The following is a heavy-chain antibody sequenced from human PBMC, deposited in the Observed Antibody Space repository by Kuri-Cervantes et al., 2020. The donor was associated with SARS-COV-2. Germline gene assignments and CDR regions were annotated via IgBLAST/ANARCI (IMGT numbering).Heavy chain of an antibody. V-gene: IGHV4-34*01. Sequence: TLSLSCAVYGGSFSGYYWSWIRQPPGKGLEWIGEINHRGSTNYNPSLKSRVTISVDTSKNQFSLKLSSVTAEDTAVYYCARDEEGSSWSSYYYYYGMDIWGQGTTVTVSS. CDR1: GGSFSGYY. CDR3: ARDEEGSSWSSYYYYYGMDI. J-gene: IGHJ6*02. CDR2: INHRGST. D-gene: IGHD6-13*01.